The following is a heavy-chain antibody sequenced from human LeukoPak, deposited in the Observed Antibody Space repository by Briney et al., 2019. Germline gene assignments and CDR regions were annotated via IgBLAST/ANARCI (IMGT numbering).Heavy chain of an antibody. CDR3: AKDEYSSSSPDY. D-gene: IGHD6-6*01. J-gene: IGHJ4*02. CDR2: ISYDGSNK. Sequence: GGPLSFSCAASGLTFISYAMNGVRQAPGKGLEWVQVISYDGSNKYYADSVKGRFTISRDNSKNTLYLQMNSLRAEDTAVYYCAKDEYSSSSPDYWGQGTLVTVSS. V-gene: IGHV3-30*18. CDR1: GLTFISYA.